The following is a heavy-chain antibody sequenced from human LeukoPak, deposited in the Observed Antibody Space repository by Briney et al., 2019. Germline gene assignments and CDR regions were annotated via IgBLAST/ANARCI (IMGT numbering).Heavy chain of an antibody. CDR3: ARGHNGYSLYYYYYMDV. V-gene: IGHV4-34*01. J-gene: IGHJ6*03. CDR1: GGSFSGYY. Sequence: SETLSLTCAVCGGSFSGYYWSWIRQPPGKGLEWIGEINHSGSTNYNPSLKSRVTISVDTSKNQFSLKLSSVTAADTAVYYCARGHNGYSLYYYYYMDVWGKGTTVTVSS. CDR2: INHSGST. D-gene: IGHD5-18*01.